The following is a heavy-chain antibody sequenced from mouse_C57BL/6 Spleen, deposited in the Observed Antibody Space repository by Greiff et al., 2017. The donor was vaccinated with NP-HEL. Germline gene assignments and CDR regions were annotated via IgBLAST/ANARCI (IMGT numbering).Heavy chain of an antibody. CDR3: ARGGSSGYAMDY. D-gene: IGHD3-2*02. CDR1: GFTFSSYA. Sequence: EVMLVESGGGLVKPGGSLKLSCAASGFTFSSYAMSWVRQTPEKRLEWVATISDGGSYTYYPDNVKGRFTISRDNAKNNLYLQMSHLRSEDTAMYYCARGGSSGYAMDYWGQGTSVTVSS. CDR2: ISDGGSYT. V-gene: IGHV5-4*03. J-gene: IGHJ4*01.